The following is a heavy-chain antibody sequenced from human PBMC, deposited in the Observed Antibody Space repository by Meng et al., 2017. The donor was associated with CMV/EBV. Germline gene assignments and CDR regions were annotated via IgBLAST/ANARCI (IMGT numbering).Heavy chain of an antibody. V-gene: IGHV1-2*02. CDR3: ARDIRSRIAAAGTPPGY. Sequence: ASVKVSCKASGYTFTGYYMHWVRQAPGQGLEWMGWINPNSGGTNYAQKFQGRVTMTRDTSISTACMELSRLRSDDTAVYYCARDIRSRIAAAGTPPGYWGQGTLVTVSS. J-gene: IGHJ4*02. CDR1: GYTFTGYY. D-gene: IGHD6-13*01. CDR2: INPNSGGT.